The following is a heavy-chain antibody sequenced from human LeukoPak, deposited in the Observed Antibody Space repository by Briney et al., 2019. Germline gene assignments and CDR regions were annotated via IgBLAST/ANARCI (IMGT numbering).Heavy chain of an antibody. CDR1: GYTFTTYG. CDR2: ISAYNGDT. V-gene: IGHV1-18*01. CDR3: ARGHSESSLSFFDF. Sequence: ASVKVSCKASGYTFTTYGFNWERQAPGQGLEWMGWISAYNGDTQYAQKLQGRVTMTTDTSTRTAYLELRSLSSDDTAVYYCARGHSESSLSFFDFWGQGTLVTVSS. J-gene: IGHJ4*02. D-gene: IGHD1-26*01.